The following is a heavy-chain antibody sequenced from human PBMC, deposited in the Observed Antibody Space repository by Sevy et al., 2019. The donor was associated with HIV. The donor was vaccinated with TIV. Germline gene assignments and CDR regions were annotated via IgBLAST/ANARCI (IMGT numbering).Heavy chain of an antibody. D-gene: IGHD4-17*01. CDR3: ARVRGDYITLYYYGMDV. CDR1: GFTVSSNY. Sequence: GGSLRLSCAVSGFTVSSNYMSWVRQAPGKGLEWVSVIYSGGSTYYADSVKGRFTISRHNSKNTLYLQMNSLRAEDTAVYYCARVRGDYITLYYYGMDVWGQGTTVTVSS. CDR2: IYSGGST. J-gene: IGHJ6*02. V-gene: IGHV3-53*01.